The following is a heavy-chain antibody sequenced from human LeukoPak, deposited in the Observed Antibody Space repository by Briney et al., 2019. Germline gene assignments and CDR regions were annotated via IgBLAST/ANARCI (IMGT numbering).Heavy chain of an antibody. Sequence: SCKASGGTFISYAISWVRQAPGKGLEWVSVIYSGGSTYYADSVKGRFTISRDNSKNTLYLQMNSLRAEDTAVYYCAITYYYDSSGKLDAFDIWGQGTMVTVSS. CDR1: GGTFISYA. J-gene: IGHJ3*02. D-gene: IGHD3-22*01. V-gene: IGHV3-53*01. CDR2: IYSGGST. CDR3: AITYYYDSSGKLDAFDI.